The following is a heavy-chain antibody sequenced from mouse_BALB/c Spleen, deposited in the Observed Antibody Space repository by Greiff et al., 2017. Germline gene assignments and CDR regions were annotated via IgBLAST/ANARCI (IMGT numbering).Heavy chain of an antibody. CDR3: AREPAWFAY. J-gene: IGHJ3*01. V-gene: IGHV2-9*02. CDR2: IWAGGIT. Sequence: VMLVESGPGLVAPSQSLSITCTVSGFSLTNYGVHWVRQPPGRGLEWLGIIWAGGITNYNSALMSRLNISKDNSKSQVFLKMNSLQTDDTAMYYCAREPAWFAYWGQGTLVTVSA. CDR1: GFSLTNYG.